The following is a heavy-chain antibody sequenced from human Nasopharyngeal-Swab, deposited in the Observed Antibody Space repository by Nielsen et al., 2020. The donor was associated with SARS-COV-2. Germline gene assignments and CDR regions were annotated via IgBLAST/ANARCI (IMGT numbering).Heavy chain of an antibody. V-gene: IGHV3-9*01. D-gene: IGHD1-1*01. J-gene: IGHJ4*02. CDR3: AKDIGWNDPAFDH. CDR2: ISWNSGST. Sequence: GGSLRLSCAASGFTFDDYAMHWVRQAPGKGLEWVSGISWNSGSTGYADSVKGRFTISRDNAKNSLYLQMNSLRAVDTALYYCAKDIGWNDPAFDHWGQGTLVTVSS. CDR1: GFTFDDYA.